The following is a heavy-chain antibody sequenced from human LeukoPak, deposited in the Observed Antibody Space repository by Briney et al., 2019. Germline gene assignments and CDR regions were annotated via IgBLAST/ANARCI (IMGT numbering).Heavy chain of an antibody. CDR2: ISAGGGDT. Sequence: GGSLRLSCVVSGLTFSRYSMRWVRQAPGKGLEWVSGISAGGGDTWYPDSVKGRFTISRDNAKNSLYLQMNSLRAEDTAVYYCARGYYYDSSGYYYVGVFDIWGQGTMVTVSS. D-gene: IGHD3-22*01. J-gene: IGHJ3*02. CDR3: ARGYYYDSSGYYYVGVFDI. CDR1: GLTFSRYS. V-gene: IGHV3-23*01.